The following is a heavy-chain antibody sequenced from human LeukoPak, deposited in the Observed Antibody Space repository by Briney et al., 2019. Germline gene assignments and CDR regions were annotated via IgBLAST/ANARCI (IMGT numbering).Heavy chain of an antibody. Sequence: GGSLRLSCAASGFTFSSYWMSWVRQAPGKGLEWVANIKQDGSEKYYVDSVKGRFTISRDNSKNMLYLQMNSLRVEDTAIYYCAKNLYDDSGYYPNDALDVWGRGTMVIVSS. CDR1: GFTFSSYW. CDR2: IKQDGSEK. V-gene: IGHV3-7*01. D-gene: IGHD3-22*01. J-gene: IGHJ3*01. CDR3: AKNLYDDSGYYPNDALDV.